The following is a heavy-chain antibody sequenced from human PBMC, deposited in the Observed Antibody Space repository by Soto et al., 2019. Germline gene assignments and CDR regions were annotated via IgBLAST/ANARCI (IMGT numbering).Heavy chain of an antibody. CDR1: GFTFSSYD. D-gene: IGHD3-10*01. Sequence: GGSLRLSCAASGFTFSSYDMHWVRQAPGKGLEWVTGILYDGSDKYYADSVKGRFTISRENSKNTLYLQMNSLRTEDSAVYYCAKAGGGFGDFVHHWGQGTSVTVSS. CDR3: AKAGGGFGDFVHH. V-gene: IGHV3-30*18. J-gene: IGHJ4*02. CDR2: ILYDGSDK.